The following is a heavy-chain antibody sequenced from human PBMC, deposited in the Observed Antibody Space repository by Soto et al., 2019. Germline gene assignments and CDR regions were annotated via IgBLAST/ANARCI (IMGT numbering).Heavy chain of an antibody. Sequence: GASVKVSCTASGGTFCSYAISWVRQAPGQGLEWMGGIIPITATANYAQKFQGRVTITADESTSTASMQLSSLRSEDTAVYYCARSQGSSTSLEIYYYYYYGMDVWGQGTTVTVSS. D-gene: IGHD2-2*01. CDR3: ARSQGSSTSLEIYYYYYYGMDV. CDR1: GGTFCSYA. J-gene: IGHJ6*02. V-gene: IGHV1-69*13. CDR2: IIPITATA.